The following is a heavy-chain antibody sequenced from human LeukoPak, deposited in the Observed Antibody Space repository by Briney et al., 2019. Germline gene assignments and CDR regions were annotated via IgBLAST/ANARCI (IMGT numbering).Heavy chain of an antibody. J-gene: IGHJ6*04. CDR3: ARDPLYCSGGGCYGVSYYNYGRAV. D-gene: IGHD2-15*01. CDR1: GYTFTSYG. Sequence: ASVKVSRKASGYTFTSYGISWVRQAPGQGLEWMGWISAYNGNTNYAQKLQGRVTMTTDTSTSTAYMEMRSLRSDDTSVYYCARDPLYCSGGGCYGVSYYNYGRAVGGKGPTVTVS. V-gene: IGHV1-18*04. CDR2: ISAYNGNT.